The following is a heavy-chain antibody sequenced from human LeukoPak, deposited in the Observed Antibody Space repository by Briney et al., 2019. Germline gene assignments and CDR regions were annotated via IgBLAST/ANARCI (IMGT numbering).Heavy chain of an antibody. J-gene: IGHJ4*02. CDR1: GFTVSSNY. D-gene: IGHD2-2*01. CDR2: IYSGGST. Sequence: GGSLRLSCAASGFTVSSNYMSWVRQAPGKGLEWVSVIYSGGSTYYADSVKGRFTISRDNSKNTLYLQMNSLRAEDTAVYYCAKDRGCSSTSCYPRYWGQGTLVTVSS. CDR3: AKDRGCSSTSCYPRY. V-gene: IGHV3-53*01.